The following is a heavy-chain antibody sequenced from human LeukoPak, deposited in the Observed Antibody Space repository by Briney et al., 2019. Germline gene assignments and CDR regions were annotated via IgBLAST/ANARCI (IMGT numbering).Heavy chain of an antibody. Sequence: GRSLRLSCAASGFTFSSYPMHWVRQAPGKGLEWLAFISYDGSNKYYADSVKGRFTISGDNSKNTLYLQMNSLRVEDTAVYYCARDYYGDYYWDYWGQGTLVTVSS. V-gene: IGHV3-30-3*01. CDR2: ISYDGSNK. CDR1: GFTFSSYP. D-gene: IGHD4-17*01. J-gene: IGHJ4*02. CDR3: ARDYYGDYYWDY.